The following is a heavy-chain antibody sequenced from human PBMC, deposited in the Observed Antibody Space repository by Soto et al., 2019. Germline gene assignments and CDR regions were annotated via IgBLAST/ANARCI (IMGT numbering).Heavy chain of an antibody. V-gene: IGHV4-31*03. D-gene: IGHD3-10*01. Sequence: PSETLSLTCTVSGGSISSGGYYWSWIRQHPGRGLGWIGYIYYSGCTYYNPSLKSRVTISVDTSKNQFSLKLSSVTAADTAVYYCASSSRVDIAFDPWGQGTLVTVSS. CDR3: ASSSRVDIAFDP. J-gene: IGHJ5*02. CDR2: IYYSGCT. CDR1: GGSISSGGYY.